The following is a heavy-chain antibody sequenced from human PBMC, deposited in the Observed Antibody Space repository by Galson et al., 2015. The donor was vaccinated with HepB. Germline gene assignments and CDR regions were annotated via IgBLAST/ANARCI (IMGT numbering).Heavy chain of an antibody. CDR2: IYSGGST. V-gene: IGHV3-53*01. J-gene: IGHJ4*02. CDR1: GFTVSSNH. D-gene: IGHD3-10*01. CDR3: ANRGAMYYFDY. Sequence: SLRLSCAASGFTVSSNHMSWVRQAPGKGLEWVSVIYSGGSTYYADSVKGRFTISRDNSKNTLYLQMNSLRAEDTAVYYCANRGAMYYFDYWGQGTLVTVSS.